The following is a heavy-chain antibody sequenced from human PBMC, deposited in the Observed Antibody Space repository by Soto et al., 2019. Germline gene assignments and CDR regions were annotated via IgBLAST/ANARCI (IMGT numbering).Heavy chain of an antibody. V-gene: IGHV4-59*13. CDR3: AKGSVLYGGYVEYWDY. CDR2: IYYRGST. CDR1: SGLISSYY. D-gene: IGHD5-12*01. J-gene: IGHJ4*01. Sequence: TLSLTCAISSGLISSYYCRCIRHPLGKGLEWIAYIYYRGSTNYNHSLKSRVTISVDTSKNQFSLKVSSVTAADTGVYLFAKGSVLYGGYVEYWDYWCQGTLVTV.